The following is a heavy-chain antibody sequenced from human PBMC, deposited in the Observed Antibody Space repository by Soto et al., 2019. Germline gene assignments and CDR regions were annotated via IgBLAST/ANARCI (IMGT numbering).Heavy chain of an antibody. CDR3: ARGDFGEFYFGY. D-gene: IGHD3-10*01. Sequence: QVQLQESGPGLVKPSQTLSLTCTVSGGSISSDIYYWNWIRQHPGEGLEWIGYIYFSGGTYYHPSVRSRVTLSVYTSKSQFSLKLTSVTAADAAVYYCARGDFGEFYFGYWGQGTLVTVSS. CDR1: GGSISSDIYY. J-gene: IGHJ4*02. CDR2: IYFSGGT. V-gene: IGHV4-31*03.